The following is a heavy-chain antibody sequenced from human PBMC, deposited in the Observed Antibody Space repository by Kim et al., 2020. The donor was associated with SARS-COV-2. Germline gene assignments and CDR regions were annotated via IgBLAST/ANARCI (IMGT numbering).Heavy chain of an antibody. Sequence: GGSLRLSCAASGFTFGGYEMHWVRQAPGKGLEWVSDISCSSSSIDYADSVKGRFTISRDNAKNSLYLQMNSLRAEDTAVYYCAKDSMVRGVIKGFDYWGQGTLVTVSS. CDR2: ISCSSSSI. CDR1: GFTFGGYE. V-gene: IGHV3-48*03. J-gene: IGHJ4*02. CDR3: AKDSMVRGVIKGFDY. D-gene: IGHD3-10*01.